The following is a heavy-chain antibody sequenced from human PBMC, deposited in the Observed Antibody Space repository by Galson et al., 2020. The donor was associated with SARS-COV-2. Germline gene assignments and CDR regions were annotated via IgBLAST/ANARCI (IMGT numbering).Heavy chain of an antibody. CDR2: ISSSSSTI. D-gene: IGHD3-10*01. J-gene: IGHJ4*02. V-gene: IGHV3-48*04. CDR3: ARSVSRVYYGSGSLNYYFDY. Sequence: GESLKISCAASGFTFSSYSMNWVRQAPGKGLEWVSYISSSSSTIYYADSVKGRFTISRDNAKNSLYLQMNSLRAEDTAVYYCARSVSRVYYGSGSLNYYFDYWGQGTLVTVSS. CDR1: GFTFSSYS.